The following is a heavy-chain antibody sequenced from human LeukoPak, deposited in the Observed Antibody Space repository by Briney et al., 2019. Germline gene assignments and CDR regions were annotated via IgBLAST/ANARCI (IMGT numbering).Heavy chain of an antibody. CDR3: ARRDYYDSSGYGFDY. J-gene: IGHJ4*02. CDR1: GYTFTGYY. Sequence: PWASVTVSCKASGYTFTGYYMHWVRQAPGQGLEWMGWINPNSGGTNYAQKFQGRVTMTRDTSISTAYMELSRLRSDDTAVYYCARRDYYDSSGYGFDYWGQGTLVTVSS. V-gene: IGHV1-2*02. CDR2: INPNSGGT. D-gene: IGHD3-22*01.